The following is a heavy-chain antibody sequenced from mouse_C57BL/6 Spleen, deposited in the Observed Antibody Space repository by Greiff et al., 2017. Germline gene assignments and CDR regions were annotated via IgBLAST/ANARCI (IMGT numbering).Heavy chain of an antibody. Sequence: QVQLKESGAELAKPGASVKLSCKASGYTFTSYWMHWVKQRPGQGLEWIGYINPSSGYTKYNQKFKDKATLTADKSSSTAYMQLSSLTYEDSAVYYCAGSTVRYYFDYWGQGTTLTVSS. J-gene: IGHJ2*01. D-gene: IGHD1-1*01. CDR2: INPSSGYT. CDR1: GYTFTSYW. CDR3: AGSTVRYYFDY. V-gene: IGHV1-7*01.